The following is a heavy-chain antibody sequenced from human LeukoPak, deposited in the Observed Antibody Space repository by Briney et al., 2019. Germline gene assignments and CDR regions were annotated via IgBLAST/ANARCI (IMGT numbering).Heavy chain of an antibody. CDR3: ARVNSGYDYELIYMDV. CDR2: IYYSGST. CDR1: GGSISSSSYY. J-gene: IGHJ6*03. D-gene: IGHD5-12*01. Sequence: SETLSLTCTVSGGSISSSSYYWGWIRQPPGKGLEWIGSIYYSGSTYYNPSLKSRVTISVDTSKNQFSLKLSSVTAADTAVYYCARVNSGYDYELIYMDVWGKGTTVTVSS. V-gene: IGHV4-39*07.